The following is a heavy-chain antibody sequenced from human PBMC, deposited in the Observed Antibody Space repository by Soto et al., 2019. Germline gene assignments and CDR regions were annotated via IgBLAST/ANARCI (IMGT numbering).Heavy chain of an antibody. V-gene: IGHV1-69*08. J-gene: IGHJ6*02. CDR3: AREDRDRETGLVPAAIDGMDV. Sequence: QVQLVQSGAEVKKPGSSVKVSGKASGGTFSRYSITWVRQAPGHGLEWIGRIIPIFGIASYAQKFQGRDTITADESTSTAYMELSSLRSDDTAVYYCAREDRDRETGLVPAAIDGMDVWGQGTTVTVSS. D-gene: IGHD2-2*01. CDR1: GGTFSRYS. CDR2: IIPIFGIA.